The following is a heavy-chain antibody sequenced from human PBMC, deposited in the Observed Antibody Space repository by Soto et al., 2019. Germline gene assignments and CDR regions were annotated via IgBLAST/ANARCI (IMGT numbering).Heavy chain of an antibody. Sequence: GGSLRLSCAASGFTFDDYAMHWVRQAPGKGLEWVSLISWDGGSTYYADSVKGRLTISRDNSKNSLYLQMNSLRAEDTALYYCAKGDYGGNSTPYYYGMDVWGQGTTVAVSS. D-gene: IGHD4-17*01. V-gene: IGHV3-43D*04. CDR2: ISWDGGST. J-gene: IGHJ6*02. CDR1: GFTFDDYA. CDR3: AKGDYGGNSTPYYYGMDV.